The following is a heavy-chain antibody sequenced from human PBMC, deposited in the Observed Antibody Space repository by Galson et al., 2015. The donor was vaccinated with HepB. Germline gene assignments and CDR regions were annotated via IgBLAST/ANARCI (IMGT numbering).Heavy chain of an antibody. J-gene: IGHJ4*02. Sequence: SETLSLTCTVSGGSISNYYWSWIRQPPGKGLEWIGYVRYTGTTEYNPFLNRPVTISVDASGNQVSLRLRSVTAADTAVYFCARHPGRGSDSYAFDNWGQGILVTVSS. V-gene: IGHV4-59*08. D-gene: IGHD5-18*01. CDR3: ARHPGRGSDSYAFDN. CDR1: GGSISNYY. CDR2: VRYTGTT.